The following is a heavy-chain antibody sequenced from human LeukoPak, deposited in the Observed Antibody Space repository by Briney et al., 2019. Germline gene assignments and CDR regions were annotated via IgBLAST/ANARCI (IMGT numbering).Heavy chain of an antibody. CDR3: ARGVLVGATFWFDP. J-gene: IGHJ5*02. D-gene: IGHD1-26*01. CDR2: IRYDGSNK. Sequence: GGSLRLSCAASGFTFSSYGMHWVRQAPGKGLEWVAFIRYDGSNKYYADSVKGRFTISRDNAKNSLYLQMNSLRAEDTAVYYCARGVLVGATFWFDPWGQGTLVTVSS. V-gene: IGHV3-30*02. CDR1: GFTFSSYG.